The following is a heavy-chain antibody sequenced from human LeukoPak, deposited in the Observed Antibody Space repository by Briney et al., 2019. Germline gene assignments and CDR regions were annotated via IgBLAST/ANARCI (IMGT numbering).Heavy chain of an antibody. Sequence: GGSLRLSCAASGFTFRKYWLHWVRQAPGKGLVWVSRINPDDGSTSYVDSVKGRFTISRDNAKSTLYLQMNSLRAEDTAVYYCLTIAETDLDAFDIWGQGTKVTVSS. CDR3: LTIAETDLDAFDI. CDR1: GFTFRKYW. D-gene: IGHD5-24*01. V-gene: IGHV3-74*01. J-gene: IGHJ3*02. CDR2: INPDDGST.